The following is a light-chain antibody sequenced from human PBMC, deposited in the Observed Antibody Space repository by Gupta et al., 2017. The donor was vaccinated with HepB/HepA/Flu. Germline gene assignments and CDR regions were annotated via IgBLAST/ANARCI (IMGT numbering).Light chain of an antibody. V-gene: IGKV3-15*01. J-gene: IGKJ4*01. CDR2: GAS. Sequence: ELVMTHSPATLSVSPGERATLSCRAGQSFSSNLAWYQQKPGQAPRLLIYGASTRASGIPARFSGSGSGTEFTLTINSLQSEDFAVYYCLQYDNWPLTFGGGTKVEI. CDR3: LQYDNWPLT. CDR1: QSFSSN.